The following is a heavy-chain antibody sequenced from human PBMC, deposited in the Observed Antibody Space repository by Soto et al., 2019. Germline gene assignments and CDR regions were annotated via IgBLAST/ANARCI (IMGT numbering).Heavy chain of an antibody. Sequence: QLQLQESGSGLVKPSQTLSLTCAVSGGSISSGGYSWSWIRQPPGKGLEWIGYIYPSGSIYYNPSLKSRVTIPVDSSENQFSLKLSSVTAADTAVYYWARVAAPWGQGTLVTVSS. CDR2: IYPSGSI. CDR1: GGSISSGGYS. CDR3: ARVAAP. V-gene: IGHV4-30-2*01. J-gene: IGHJ5*02.